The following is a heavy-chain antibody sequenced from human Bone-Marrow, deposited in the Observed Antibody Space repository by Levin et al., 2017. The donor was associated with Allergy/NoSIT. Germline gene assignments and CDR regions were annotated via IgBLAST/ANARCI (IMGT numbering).Heavy chain of an antibody. D-gene: IGHD3-10*01. V-gene: IGHV4-30-4*01. J-gene: IGHJ6*02. CDR2: IYYSLDT. CDR1: GVSISSGDYY. Sequence: LRLSCAVSGVSISSGDYYWSWVRQAPGQGLEWIGYIYYSLDTYYSPSLRSRLTISIDTSKNQLSLNLTSVTAADTAVYYCVRQGTIYYYGMDLWGPGTTVTVSS. CDR3: VRQGTIYYYGMDL.